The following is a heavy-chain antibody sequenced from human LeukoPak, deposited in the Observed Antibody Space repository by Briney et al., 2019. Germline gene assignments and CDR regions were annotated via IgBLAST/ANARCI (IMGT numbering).Heavy chain of an antibody. D-gene: IGHD4/OR15-4a*01. Sequence: EMGWGRIAPKKGLEWVSYISADTTTIYQAGPVRGRFTTSRDNAKNSLYLQMNSLRAEDTAVYYCARGSGANYLLYWGQGTRVTVSS. J-gene: IGHJ4*02. CDR2: ISADTTTI. V-gene: IGHV3-48*03. CDR3: ARGSGANYLLY.